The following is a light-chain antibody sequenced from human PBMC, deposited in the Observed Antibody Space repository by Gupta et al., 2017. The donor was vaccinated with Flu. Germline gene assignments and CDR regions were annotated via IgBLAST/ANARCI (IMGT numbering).Light chain of an antibody. CDR1: TSNIGNNY. CDR3: GTWDTSLSGGLWV. Sequence: QSVLTQPPSVSAAPGQQGAISCSGSTSNIGNNYVSWYQQLPGTAPKLLIYDNNKRSSGTPDRVSGSKSDTSATLGITGLQTGDEADYYCGTWDTSLSGGLWVFGGGTKLTVL. J-gene: IGLJ3*02. V-gene: IGLV1-51*01. CDR2: DNN.